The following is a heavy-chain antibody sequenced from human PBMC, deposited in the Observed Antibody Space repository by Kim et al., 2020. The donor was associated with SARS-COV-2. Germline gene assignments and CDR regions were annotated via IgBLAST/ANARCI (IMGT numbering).Heavy chain of an antibody. V-gene: IGHV3-23*01. CDR3: AKGGTGITIFGVVILEDYFDY. Sequence: GGSLRLSCVASGLTFSSYAMSWVRQAPGKGREWVSAISGSGGSTYYADSVKGRFTISRDNSKNTLYLKMNSLRDEDTAVYYCAKGGTGITIFGVVILEDYFDYWGQRTIATVSS. CDR2: ISGSGGST. D-gene: IGHD3-3*01. CDR1: GLTFSSYA. J-gene: IGHJ4*02.